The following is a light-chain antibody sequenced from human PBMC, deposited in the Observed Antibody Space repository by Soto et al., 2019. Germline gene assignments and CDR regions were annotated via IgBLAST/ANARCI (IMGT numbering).Light chain of an antibody. J-gene: IGLJ1*01. CDR1: SSNIGSNS. V-gene: IGLV1-44*01. CDR3: AAWDARLNGYV. CDR2: SND. Sequence: QSVLTQPPSASGTPGQRVTISCSGSSSNIGSNSVNWYQQLPGTAPKLLIYSNDRRPSGVPDRLSGSKSGTSASLAISGLQSEDEADYYCAAWDARLNGYVFGPGTKVTVL.